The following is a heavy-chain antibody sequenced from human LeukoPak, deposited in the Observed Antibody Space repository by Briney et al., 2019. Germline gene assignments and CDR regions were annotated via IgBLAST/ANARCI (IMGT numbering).Heavy chain of an antibody. J-gene: IGHJ4*02. Sequence: SETLSLTCTVSGDSINSYHWSWIRQPAGKGLEWIGRIHMSGSTNYNPSLRSRVAISMDNSKDQFSLKLKSVTAADTAVYYCARDDSSRDDSGGYHYWGQGTLVTISS. CDR2: IHMSGST. V-gene: IGHV4-4*07. CDR1: GDSINSYH. CDR3: ARDDSSRDDSGGYHY. D-gene: IGHD3-22*01.